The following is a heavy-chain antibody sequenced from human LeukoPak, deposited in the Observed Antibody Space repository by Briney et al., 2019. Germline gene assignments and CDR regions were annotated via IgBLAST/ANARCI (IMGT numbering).Heavy chain of an antibody. J-gene: IGHJ4*02. CDR1: GGTFSSYA. V-gene: IGHV1-69*13. D-gene: IGHD5-18*01. Sequence: GASVKVSCKASGGTFSSYAISWVRQAPGQGLEWMGGIIPIFGTANYAQKFQGRVTITADESTSTAYMELSSLRSEDTAVYYCARVAKRGYSYGYRGFDYWAREPWSPSPQ. CDR3: ARVAKRGYSYGYRGFDY. CDR2: IIPIFGTA.